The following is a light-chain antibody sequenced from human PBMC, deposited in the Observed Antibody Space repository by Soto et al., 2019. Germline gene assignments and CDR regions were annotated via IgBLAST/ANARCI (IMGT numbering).Light chain of an antibody. V-gene: IGKV3-20*01. CDR2: GAS. J-gene: IGKJ4*01. CDR1: QSVSSSY. CDR3: QQYGSSPALT. Sequence: EIVLTQSPGTLSLSPGERATLSCRASQSVSSSYLAWYQQKPGQAPRLLIYGASSRATGIPDRFSGSGSGTDFTLTISRLEPEDFPVYYCQQYGSSPALTFGGGTKVEIK.